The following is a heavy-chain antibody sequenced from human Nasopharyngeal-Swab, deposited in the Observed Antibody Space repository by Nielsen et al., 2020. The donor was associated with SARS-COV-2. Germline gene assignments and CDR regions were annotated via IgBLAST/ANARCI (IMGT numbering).Heavy chain of an antibody. V-gene: IGHV3-23*01. Sequence: GESLKISCAASGFIFSNFAMSWVRQAPGKGPEWVSAISSSGGSTYYADSVKGRFTISRDNSKNTLYLQMNSLRAEDTAVYYCAKRDDYYESSGLGDWGQGTLVTVSS. CDR1: GFIFSNFA. J-gene: IGHJ4*02. D-gene: IGHD3-22*01. CDR3: AKRDDYYESSGLGD. CDR2: ISSSGGST.